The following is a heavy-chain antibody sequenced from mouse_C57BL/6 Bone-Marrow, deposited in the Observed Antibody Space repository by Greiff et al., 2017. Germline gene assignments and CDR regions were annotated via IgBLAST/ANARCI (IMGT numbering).Heavy chain of an antibody. J-gene: IGHJ3*01. CDR3: ARQNYYYGSSWGFAY. CDR1: GYTFTSYG. D-gene: IGHD1-1*01. Sequence: VQLQESGAELARPGASVKLSCKASGYTFTSYGISWVKQRTGTGLEWIGGIYPRSGNTYYNEKFKGKATLTADKSSSTADMELRSLTSDDSAVYFCARQNYYYGSSWGFAYWGQGTLVTVSA. CDR2: IYPRSGNT. V-gene: IGHV1-81*01.